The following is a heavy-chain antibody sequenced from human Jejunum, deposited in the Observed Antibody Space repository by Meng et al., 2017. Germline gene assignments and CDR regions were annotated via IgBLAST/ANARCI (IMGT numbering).Heavy chain of an antibody. D-gene: IGHD2-21*01. V-gene: IGHV4-4*02. CDR3: AKAQSIGGLGNQLAY. CDR2: VYRSGNT. J-gene: IGHJ4*02. Sequence: QVQPQESGPGPGKPSGTLSPTCAVPGDSITSANWWSRFRQPPEKGLEGMGEVYRSGNTNYNSSFEGRVTISMDKSKNQLSLRLTSVTAADTAVYYCAKAQSIGGLGNQLAYWGQGTLVTVSS. CDR1: GDSITSANW.